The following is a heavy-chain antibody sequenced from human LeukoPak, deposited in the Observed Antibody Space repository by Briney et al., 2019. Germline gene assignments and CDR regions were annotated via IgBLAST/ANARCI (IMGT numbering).Heavy chain of an antibody. Sequence: SETLSLTCTVSGGSISSSSYYWSWIRQPAGKGLEWIGRIYTSGSTNYSPSLKSRVTMSVDTSKNQFSLKLSSVTAADTAVYYCARGSRAPYGSGSYYTDYWGQGTLVTVSS. CDR3: ARGSRAPYGSGSYYTDY. J-gene: IGHJ4*02. D-gene: IGHD3-10*01. CDR1: GGSISSSSYY. V-gene: IGHV4-61*02. CDR2: IYTSGST.